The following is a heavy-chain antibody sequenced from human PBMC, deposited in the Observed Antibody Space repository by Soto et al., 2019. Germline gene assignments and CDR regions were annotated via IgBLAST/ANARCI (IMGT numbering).Heavy chain of an antibody. CDR2: IYYSGST. J-gene: IGHJ4*02. V-gene: IGHV4-59*01. D-gene: IGHD3-9*01. CDR3: ARGRAEDYDFLTAHYTYSFDY. CDR1: GGSISGYY. Sequence: LSLTCTVSGGSISGYYWSWVRQPPGKGLEWIGHIYYSGSTNYNPSLKSRVTISLDTSKNQFSLKLSSVTAADTAVYYCARGRAEDYDFLTAHYTYSFDYWGQGILVTVS.